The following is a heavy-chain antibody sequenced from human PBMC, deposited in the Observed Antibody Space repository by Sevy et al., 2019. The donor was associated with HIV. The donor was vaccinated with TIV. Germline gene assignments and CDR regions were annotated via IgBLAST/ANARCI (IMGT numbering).Heavy chain of an antibody. CDR3: ARDPDYGARTDWFDP. D-gene: IGHD3-10*01. CDR2: ISGSGRST. V-gene: IGHV3-23*01. Sequence: GGSLRLSCAASGFTFSTYAMNWVRQAPGKGLEWVSSISGSGRSTYYADSVEGRFTISRHNSKNTLYLQMNSLRAEDTAVYYCARDPDYGARTDWFDPWGQGTLVTVSS. CDR1: GFTFSTYA. J-gene: IGHJ5*02.